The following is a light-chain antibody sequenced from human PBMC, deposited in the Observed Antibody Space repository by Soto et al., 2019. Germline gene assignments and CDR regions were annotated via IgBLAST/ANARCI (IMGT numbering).Light chain of an antibody. J-gene: IGKJ1*01. Sequence: DIQMTQSPSSLSASVGDRVTITCRASQSISSNLNWYQQKPGKAPKLLIYAASNLQSGVPSRFSGSGSGTEFTLTISSLQPDDFATYYCQHYNSYSEAFGQGTKVDI. V-gene: IGKV1-17*01. CDR2: AAS. CDR1: QSISSN. CDR3: QHYNSYSEA.